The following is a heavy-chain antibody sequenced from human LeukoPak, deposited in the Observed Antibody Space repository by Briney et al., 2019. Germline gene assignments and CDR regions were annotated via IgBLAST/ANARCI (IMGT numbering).Heavy chain of an antibody. CDR2: IYYSGST. CDR3: ARSITMVRGVIRSYYYMDV. D-gene: IGHD3-10*01. V-gene: IGHV4-59*01. J-gene: IGHJ6*03. Sequence: SETLSLTCTVSGGSISSYYWSWIRQPPGKGLEWIGYIYYSGSTNYNPPLKSRVTISVDTSKNQFSLKLSSVTAADTAVYYCARSITMVRGVIRSYYYMDVWGKGTTVTVSS. CDR1: GGSISSYY.